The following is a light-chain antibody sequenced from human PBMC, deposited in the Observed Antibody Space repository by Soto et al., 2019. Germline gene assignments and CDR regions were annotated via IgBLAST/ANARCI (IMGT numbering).Light chain of an antibody. CDR2: EVS. CDR1: SNDVGGYNY. Sequence: QSALTQPPSASGSPGQSVTISCTGTSNDVGGYNYVSWYRQHPGKAPKLMIYEVSKRPSGVPDRFSGSKSGNTASLTVSGLQAEDEADYYCSSFAGSNILYVFVSGTKVTVL. CDR3: SSFAGSNILYV. J-gene: IGLJ1*01. V-gene: IGLV2-8*01.